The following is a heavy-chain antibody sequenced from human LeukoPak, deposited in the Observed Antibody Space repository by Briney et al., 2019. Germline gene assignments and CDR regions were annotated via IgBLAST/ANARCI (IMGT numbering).Heavy chain of an antibody. CDR2: INHSGST. J-gene: IGHJ4*02. CDR3: ARDRNYDFWSGYRYFDY. V-gene: IGHV4-34*01. Sequence: SETLSLTCAVYGGSFSGYYWSWIRQPPGKGLEWIGEINHSGSTHYNPSLKSRVTISVDTSKNQFSLKLSSVTAADTAVYYCARDRNYDFWSGYRYFDYWGQGTLVTVST. CDR1: GGSFSGYY. D-gene: IGHD3-3*01.